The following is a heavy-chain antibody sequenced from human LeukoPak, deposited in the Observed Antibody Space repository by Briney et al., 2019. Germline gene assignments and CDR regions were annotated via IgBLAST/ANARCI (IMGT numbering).Heavy chain of an antibody. CDR3: ARDVRIAVAGTGFDY. CDR1: GYTFTGYY. Sequence: GASVNVSCKASGYTFTGYYMHWVRQAPGQGLEWMGWINPNSGGTNYAQKFQGRVTMTRDTSISTAYMELSRLRSDDTAVYYCARDVRIAVAGTGFDYWGQGALLTVSS. V-gene: IGHV1-2*02. D-gene: IGHD6-19*01. CDR2: INPNSGGT. J-gene: IGHJ4*02.